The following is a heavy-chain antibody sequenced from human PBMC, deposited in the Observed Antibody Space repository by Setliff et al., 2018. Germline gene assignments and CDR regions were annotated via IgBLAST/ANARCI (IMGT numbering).Heavy chain of an antibody. J-gene: IGHJ6*03. CDR2: INHSGTT. CDR1: GVSFSDYY. Sequence: PSETLSLTCTVYGVSFSDYYWGWVRQSPGKGLDWIGEINHSGTTYYNPSLNSRFTISADTSKNQFSLNLSSVTAADTAVYYCARDNRARHYMDVWGKGTTVTVSS. V-gene: IGHV4-34*01. CDR3: ARDNRARHYMDV. D-gene: IGHD3-10*01.